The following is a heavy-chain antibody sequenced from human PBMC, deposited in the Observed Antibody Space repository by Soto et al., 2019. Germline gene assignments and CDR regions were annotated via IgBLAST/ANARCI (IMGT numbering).Heavy chain of an antibody. V-gene: IGHV3-23*01. Sequence: EVQLLESGGGLVQPGGSLRLSCAASGFTFSSYAMSWVRQAPGKGLEWVSAISGSGGSTYYADSVKGRFTISRDNSKNTVYRQMNSLRAEDTAVYYCAKVVYYDSSGYYYGRGFDYWGQGTLVTVSS. CDR2: ISGSGGST. CDR3: AKVVYYDSSGYYYGRGFDY. J-gene: IGHJ4*02. CDR1: GFTFSSYA. D-gene: IGHD3-22*01.